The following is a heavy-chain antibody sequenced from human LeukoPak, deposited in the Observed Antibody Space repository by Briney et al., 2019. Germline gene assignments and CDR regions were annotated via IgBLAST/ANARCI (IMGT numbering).Heavy chain of an antibody. Sequence: HGESLKISCKGSGYSFTSYWIGWVRQMPGKGLEWMGIIYPGDSDTRYSPSFQGQVTISADKSISTAYLQWSSLKASDTAMYYCASPAQDGTDAESFDYWGQGTLVTVSS. V-gene: IGHV5-51*01. CDR2: IYPGDSDT. CDR3: ASPAQDGTDAESFDY. CDR1: GYSFTSYW. J-gene: IGHJ4*02. D-gene: IGHD1-1*01.